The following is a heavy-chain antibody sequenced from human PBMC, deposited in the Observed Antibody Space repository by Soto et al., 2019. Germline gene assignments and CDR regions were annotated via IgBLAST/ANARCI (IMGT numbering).Heavy chain of an antibody. CDR1: GFTFSSYA. D-gene: IGHD3-22*01. J-gene: IGHJ4*02. CDR3: ARTGSSMVVVITEHLDY. Sequence: PGGSLRLSCAASGFTFSSYAMHWVRQAPGKGLEWVAVISYDGSNKYYADSVKGRFTISRDNSKNTLYLQMNSLRAEDTAVYYCARTGSSMVVVITEHLDYWGQGTLVPVSS. V-gene: IGHV3-30-3*01. CDR2: ISYDGSNK.